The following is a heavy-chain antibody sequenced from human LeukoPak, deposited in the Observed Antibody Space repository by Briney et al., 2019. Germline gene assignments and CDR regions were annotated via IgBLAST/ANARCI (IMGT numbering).Heavy chain of an antibody. V-gene: IGHV4-4*01. Sequence: PETLSLTCAVSGGSISSSTWWTWVRLPPGKGLEWIGEIFHYGSTNVNPSLKSRLTMSVDESNHEFSLKLTSVTAADTAVYFCASGGLVSRYLDHWGQGLLVTVSS. J-gene: IGHJ4*02. CDR2: IFHYGST. D-gene: IGHD3-9*01. CDR1: GGSISSSTW. CDR3: ASGGLVSRYLDH.